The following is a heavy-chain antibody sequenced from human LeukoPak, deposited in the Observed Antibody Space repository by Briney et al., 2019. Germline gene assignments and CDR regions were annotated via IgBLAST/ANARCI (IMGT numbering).Heavy chain of an antibody. CDR2: ISSSSTYM. D-gene: IGHD1-26*01. Sequence: GGSLRLSCAASGFTFSSFNMNWVRQAPGKGLEWVSSISSSSTYMYYADSAKGRFTISRDNAKNSLYLQMNSLRAEDTAVYYCARDSHLGGFDYWGQGTLVTVSS. CDR1: GFTFSSFN. CDR3: ARDSHLGGFDY. J-gene: IGHJ4*02. V-gene: IGHV3-21*01.